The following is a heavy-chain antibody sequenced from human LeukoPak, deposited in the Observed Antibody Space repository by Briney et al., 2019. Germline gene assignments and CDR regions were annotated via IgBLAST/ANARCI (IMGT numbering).Heavy chain of an antibody. J-gene: IGHJ4*02. CDR3: ASLPAGIAAAGTGFLFAY. Sequence: PSETLSLTCAVYGGSFSGYYWSWIRQPPGKGLEWIGEINHSGSTNYNPSLKSRVTISVDTSKNQFSLKLSPVPAADTAVYYCASLPAGIAAAGTGFLFAYWGQGTLVTVSS. CDR2: INHSGST. CDR1: GGSFSGYY. V-gene: IGHV4-34*01. D-gene: IGHD6-13*01.